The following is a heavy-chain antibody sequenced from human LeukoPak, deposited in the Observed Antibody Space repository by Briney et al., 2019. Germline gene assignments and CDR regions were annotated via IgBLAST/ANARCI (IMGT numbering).Heavy chain of an antibody. CDR1: GFTFSRYW. CDR3: ARESGYCSGTHCWRPEDH. CDR2: INRDETAT. V-gene: IGHV3-74*01. D-gene: IGHD2-2*01. Sequence: PGGSLRLSCAASGFTFSRYWMHWVRQAPGKGLEFVSRINRDETATIYADSVKGRFTISRDSAKDTLYLQMNSLRAEDTAVYYCARESGYCSGTHCWRPEDHRGQGTLVTVSS. J-gene: IGHJ4*02.